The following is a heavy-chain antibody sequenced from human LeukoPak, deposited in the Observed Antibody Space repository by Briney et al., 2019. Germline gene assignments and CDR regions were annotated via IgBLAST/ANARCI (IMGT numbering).Heavy chain of an antibody. CDR1: GFIFSDYG. V-gene: IGHV3-33*06. CDR2: IWFDGVNK. D-gene: IGHD4-23*01. CDR3: AKGGGGGNSGYLDY. Sequence: GGSLQLSCPASGFIFSDYGLHWVRQAPGKGLEWVAIIWFDGVNKYYEESVKGRFTISRDISKSTLYLQMNSLRAEDTPVYYCAKGGGGGNSGYLDYWGQGTMVTVSS. J-gene: IGHJ4*02.